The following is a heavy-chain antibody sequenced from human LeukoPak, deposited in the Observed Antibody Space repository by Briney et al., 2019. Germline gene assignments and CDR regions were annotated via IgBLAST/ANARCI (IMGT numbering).Heavy chain of an antibody. CDR2: IYYSGST. CDR3: AAIFRMDFDY. V-gene: IGHV4-59*01. D-gene: IGHD2-21*01. Sequence: SETLSLTCTVSGGSISSYYWSWIRQPPGKGLEWIGYIYYSGSTNYNPSLKSRVTISVDTSKNQFSLKLSSVTAADTAVYYCAAIFRMDFDYWGQGTLVTVSS. CDR1: GGSISSYY. J-gene: IGHJ4*02.